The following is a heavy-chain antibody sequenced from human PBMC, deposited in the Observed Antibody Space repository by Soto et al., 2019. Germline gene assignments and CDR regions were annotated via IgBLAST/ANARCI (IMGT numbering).Heavy chain of an antibody. D-gene: IGHD3-3*01. CDR3: ARGGVSTRTFDY. CDR1: GYSFAGYW. Sequence: PGESLKISCKCAGYSFAGYWIAWVRQMPGKGLELMGIIYPSYSGTRYRPSFQGQVTISADKSISSAYLQWSSLRASDTAMYYCARGGVSTRTFDYWGQGTPVTAPQ. V-gene: IGHV5-51*01. CDR2: IYPSYSGT. J-gene: IGHJ4*02.